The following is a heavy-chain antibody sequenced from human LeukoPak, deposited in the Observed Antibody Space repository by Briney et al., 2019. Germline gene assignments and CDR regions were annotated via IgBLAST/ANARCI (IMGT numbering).Heavy chain of an antibody. CDR1: GGSISSYY. V-gene: IGHV4-4*07. J-gene: IGHJ5*02. D-gene: IGHD1-26*01. CDR2: IYTSGST. Sequence: SETLSLTCTVSGGSISSYYWSWIRQPAGKGLEWIGRIYTSGSTNYNPSLKSRVTMSVDASKNQFSLKLSSVTAADTAVYYCARSRQGIVGASGWFDPWGQGTLVTVSS. CDR3: ARSRQGIVGASGWFDP.